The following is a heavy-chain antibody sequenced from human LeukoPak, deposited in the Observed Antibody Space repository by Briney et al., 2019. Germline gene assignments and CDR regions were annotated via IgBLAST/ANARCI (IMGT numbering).Heavy chain of an antibody. CDR1: GFTFSSHV. D-gene: IGHD3-10*01. CDR3: AKREYYYGSGSSYYFDS. J-gene: IGHJ4*02. CDR2: ISGGGDST. V-gene: IGHV3-23*01. Sequence: GGSLRLSCAASGFTFSSHVMSWVRQAPGKGLEWVSTISGGGDSTYYADSVKGRLSISRDNSKNTLYLQMNSLRAEDTAVYYCAKREYYYGSGSSYYFDSWGQGTLVTVSS.